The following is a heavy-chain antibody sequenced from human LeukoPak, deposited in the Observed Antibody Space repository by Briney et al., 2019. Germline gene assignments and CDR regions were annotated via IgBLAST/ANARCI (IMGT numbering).Heavy chain of an antibody. CDR3: AREGVSSTSGDYYYYGMDV. CDR1: GFTISSYE. J-gene: IGHJ6*02. V-gene: IGHV3-48*03. Sequence: GGSLRLSCAAPGFTISSYELYWVCQGPRKGLEWGSYISSSGSTIYYADSVKGRFTISRDNAKNSLYLQMNSLRAEDTAVYYCAREGVSSTSGDYYYYGMDVWGQGTTVTVSS. D-gene: IGHD2-2*01. CDR2: ISSSGSTI.